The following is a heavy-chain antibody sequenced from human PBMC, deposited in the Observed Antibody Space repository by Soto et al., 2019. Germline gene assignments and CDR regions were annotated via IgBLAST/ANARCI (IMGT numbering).Heavy chain of an antibody. CDR1: GGSISSYY. CDR2: IYYSGST. CDR3: AGKQQLPRVNWFQP. Sequence: QVQLQESGPGLVKPSETLSLPCTVSGGSISSYYWSWIRQPPGKGLEWIGYIYYSGSTNYNPSLKSRVPISVDTAKNPFSLKLSSLNAADTALYYCAGKQQLPRVNWFQPWGQGTLVTVSS. V-gene: IGHV4-59*01. D-gene: IGHD6-13*01. J-gene: IGHJ5*02.